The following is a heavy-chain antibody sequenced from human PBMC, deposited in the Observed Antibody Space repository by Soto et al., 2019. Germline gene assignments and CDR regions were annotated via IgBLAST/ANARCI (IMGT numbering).Heavy chain of an antibody. CDR2: IWYDGSNK. CDR3: ARDSCGGDCSLKGGDYFDY. CDR1: GFTFSSYG. Sequence: QVQLVESGGGVVQPGRSLRLSCAASGFTFSSYGMHWVRQAPGKGLEWVAVIWYDGSNKYYADSVEGRFTISRDNSRNTLYLQLNSLRAEDTAVYYCARDSCGGDCSLKGGDYFDYWGQGTLVTVSS. J-gene: IGHJ4*02. D-gene: IGHD2-21*02. V-gene: IGHV3-33*01.